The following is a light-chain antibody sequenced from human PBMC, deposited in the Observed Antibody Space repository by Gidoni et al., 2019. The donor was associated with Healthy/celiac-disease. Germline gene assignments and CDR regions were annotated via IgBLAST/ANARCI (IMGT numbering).Light chain of an antibody. CDR1: QSVSSSY. Sequence: PGERATLSCRASQSVSSSYLSWYQQKPGQAPRRLIYGASSRATGSPDRFSGSGSGTDFTLTISSLEPEDFAVYYCQQYGSSPGWTFGEXTKVEIK. CDR2: GAS. J-gene: IGKJ1*01. V-gene: IGKV3-20*01. CDR3: QQYGSSPGWT.